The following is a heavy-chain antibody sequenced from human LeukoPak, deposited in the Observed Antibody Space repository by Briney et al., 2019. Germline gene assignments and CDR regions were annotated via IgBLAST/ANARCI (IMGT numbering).Heavy chain of an antibody. CDR2: IYYSGST. CDR3: ARQGGSDY. V-gene: IGHV4-39*01. CDR1: GGSISSRSYD. D-gene: IGHD3-16*01. J-gene: IGHJ4*02. Sequence: PSETLSLTCTVSGGSISSRSYDWGWIRQPPGKGLEWIGSIYYSGSTYYNPSLKSRVTISVDTSKNQFSLKLSSVTAADTAVYYCARQGGSDYWGQGTLVTVSS.